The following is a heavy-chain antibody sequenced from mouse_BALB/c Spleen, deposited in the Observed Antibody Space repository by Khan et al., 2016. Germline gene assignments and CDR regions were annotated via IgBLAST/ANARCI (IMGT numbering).Heavy chain of an antibody. CDR1: EYEFPSHD. Sequence: EVELVESGGGLVQPGESLKLSCESNEYEFPSHDMSWVRKTPEKRLELVAAINSAGNDTYYPDTMESRFIISRDTTTKTLYLQINSLRSENTALYYWTRHYYGSSFWFAYWGQGTLVTVSA. J-gene: IGHJ3*01. CDR3: TRHYYGSSFWFAY. V-gene: IGHV5-2*01. CDR2: INSAGNDT. D-gene: IGHD1-1*01.